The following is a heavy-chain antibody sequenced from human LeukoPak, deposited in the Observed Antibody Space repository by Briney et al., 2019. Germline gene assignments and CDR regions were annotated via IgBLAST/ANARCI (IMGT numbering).Heavy chain of an antibody. V-gene: IGHV4-59*01. D-gene: IGHD3-10*01. J-gene: IGHJ4*02. CDR2: IFYSGST. CDR3: VRGAGEIPNFDY. CDR1: GGSISSSY. Sequence: SETLSLTCTVSGGSISSSYWSWIRQPPGKGLEWIGYIFYSGSTNYNPSLKSRVTISIDTSRNQFSLKLSSVTAADTAVYYCVRGAGEIPNFDYWGQGTLVTVSS.